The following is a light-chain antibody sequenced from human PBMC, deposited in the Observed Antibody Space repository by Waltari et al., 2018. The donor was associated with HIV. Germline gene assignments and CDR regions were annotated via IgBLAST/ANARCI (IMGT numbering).Light chain of an antibody. CDR1: SSPIGAGHA. CDR3: QSYDSSLSA. V-gene: IGLV1-40*01. Sequence: QSVLTQTPYVSGATGQRVTISCTGISSPIGAGHAVHWSQQPPGTAPKLLIYCSNHRPSGVPDRFSGSKSGTSASLAITGLQAEDEADYYCQSYDSSLSAFGGGTKLTVL. CDR2: CSN. J-gene: IGLJ2*01.